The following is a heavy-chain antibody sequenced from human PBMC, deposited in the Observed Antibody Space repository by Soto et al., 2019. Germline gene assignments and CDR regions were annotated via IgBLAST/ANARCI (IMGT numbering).Heavy chain of an antibody. Sequence: ELQLVESGGGLVNPGGSLILSCAASWFTISSAWMNWVRQAPGKGLEWVCRIKTKTQGETTDYAAPVKGRFTISRDDSENTLSLQMNSLRIEDTAVYYCTTGSVEGYWGQGTLVTVSS. CDR3: TTGSVEGY. CDR2: IKTKTQGETT. D-gene: IGHD1-26*01. CDR1: WFTISSAW. V-gene: IGHV3-15*07. J-gene: IGHJ4*02.